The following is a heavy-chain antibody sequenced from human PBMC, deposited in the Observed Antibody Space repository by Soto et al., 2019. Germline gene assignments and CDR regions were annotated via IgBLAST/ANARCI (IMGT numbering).Heavy chain of an antibody. Sequence: SETLSLTCAVSGGSISGSNWWSWVRQPPGKGLEWIGEIYHSGSTSYNPSLKSRVTISVDKSKNQFSLKLSSVTAADTAVYYCARVGVDSGGTFDYWGQGTLVTVSS. CDR3: ARVGVDSGGTFDY. CDR2: IYHSGST. D-gene: IGHD2-15*01. J-gene: IGHJ4*02. CDR1: GGSISGSNW. V-gene: IGHV4-4*02.